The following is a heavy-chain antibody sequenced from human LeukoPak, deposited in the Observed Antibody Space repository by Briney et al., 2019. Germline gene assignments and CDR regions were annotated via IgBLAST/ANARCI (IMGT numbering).Heavy chain of an antibody. CDR1: GYTFTGYY. CDR3: ARGRKWEPYGMDV. J-gene: IGHJ6*02. V-gene: IGHV1-2*02. D-gene: IGHD1-26*01. CDR2: INPNSGGT. Sequence: GASVKVSCKASGYTFTGYYMHWVRQAPGQGLEWMGWINPNSGGTNYAQKFQGRVIMTRDTSISTAYMELSRLRSDDTAVYYCARGRKWEPYGMDVWGQGTTVTVSS.